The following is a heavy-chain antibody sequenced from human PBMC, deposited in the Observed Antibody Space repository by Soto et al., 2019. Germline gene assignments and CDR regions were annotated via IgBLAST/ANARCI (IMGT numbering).Heavy chain of an antibody. J-gene: IGHJ3*02. CDR1: GFTFSSNA. D-gene: IGHD7-27*01. V-gene: IGHV3-23*01. CDR3: GKGTWGAFDI. CDR2: ITSGSGGGT. Sequence: EVQLLESGGGLVQPGGSLRLSCVASGFTFSSNAMSWVRQAPGKGLEWVSHITSGSGGGTYYADSVKGRFTISRDNAKNTLCMQMNRMRVEDTAVNYCGKGTWGAFDIWGHGTLVTVSS.